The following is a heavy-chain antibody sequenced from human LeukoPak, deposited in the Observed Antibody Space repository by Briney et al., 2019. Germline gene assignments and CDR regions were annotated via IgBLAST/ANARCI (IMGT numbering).Heavy chain of an antibody. CDR1: GFTFSSYS. J-gene: IGHJ4*02. V-gene: IGHV3-21*01. Sequence: PGGSLRLSCAASGFTFSSYSMNWVRQAPGKGLEWVSSISSSSSYIYYADSVKGRFTISRDNAKNSLYLQMNSLRAEDTAVYYCARSRRRELLGTYFDYWGQGTLVTVSS. CDR3: ARSRRRELLGTYFDY. CDR2: ISSSSSYI. D-gene: IGHD1-26*01.